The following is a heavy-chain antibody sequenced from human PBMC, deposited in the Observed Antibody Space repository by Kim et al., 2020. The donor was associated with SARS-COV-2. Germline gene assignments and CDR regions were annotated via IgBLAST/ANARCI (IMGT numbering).Heavy chain of an antibody. CDR3: ARARRIYCSGGSCYSGWFDP. CDR1: GGSFSGYY. D-gene: IGHD2-15*01. CDR2: INHSGST. J-gene: IGHJ5*02. V-gene: IGHV4-34*01. Sequence: SETLSLTCAVYGGSFSGYYWSWIRQPPGKGLEWIGEINHSGSTNYNPSLKSRVTISVDTSKNQFSLKLSSVTAADTAVYYCARARRIYCSGGSCYSGWFDPWGQGTLVTVSS.